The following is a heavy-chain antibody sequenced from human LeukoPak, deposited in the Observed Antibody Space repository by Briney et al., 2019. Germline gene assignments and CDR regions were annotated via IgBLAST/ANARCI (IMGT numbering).Heavy chain of an antibody. CDR3: ASVLRTMVTTSVYFDY. D-gene: IGHD4-17*01. CDR2: IYYSGST. J-gene: IGHJ4*02. V-gene: IGHV4-30-4*08. Sequence: SETLSLTCPVSGGSISSGDYYWSWIRQPPGKGLEWIGYIYYSGSTYYNPSLKSRVTISVDMSKNQFSLTLSSVTAADTAVYYCASVLRTMVTTSVYFDYWGQGTLVTVSS. CDR1: GGSISSGDYY.